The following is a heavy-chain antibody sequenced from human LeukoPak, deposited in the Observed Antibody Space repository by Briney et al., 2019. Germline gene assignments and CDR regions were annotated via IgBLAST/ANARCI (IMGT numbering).Heavy chain of an antibody. Sequence: GGSLRLSCAASGFTFSSYAMSWVRQAPGKGLEWVSAISGSGGSTYYADSVKGRFTISRDNSKNTLYLQMNSLRAEDTAVYYCANRSPSREGLMLDYWGQGTLVTVSS. CDR2: ISGSGGST. D-gene: IGHD6-6*01. J-gene: IGHJ4*02. CDR1: GFTFSSYA. CDR3: ANRSPSREGLMLDY. V-gene: IGHV3-23*01.